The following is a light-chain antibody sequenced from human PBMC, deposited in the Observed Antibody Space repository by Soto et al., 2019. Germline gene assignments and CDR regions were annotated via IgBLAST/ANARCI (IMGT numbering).Light chain of an antibody. V-gene: IGLV1-44*01. CDR1: SSNIGDNP. J-gene: IGLJ1*01. Sequence: QTVVTQPPSASGTPGQRITISCSGSSSNIGDNPVNWYQQLPGAAPKLLIFSNDERPSGVPDRFSGSKSGTSASLAISGLQSDDEADYYCATWDSSLSAYVFGTGTKLTVL. CDR2: SND. CDR3: ATWDSSLSAYV.